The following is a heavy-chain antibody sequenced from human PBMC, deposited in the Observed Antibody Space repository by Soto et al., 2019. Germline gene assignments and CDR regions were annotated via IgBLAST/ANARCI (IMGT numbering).Heavy chain of an antibody. CDR1: GFTFSSYA. CDR2: IIGSGTST. J-gene: IGHJ4*02. CDR3: AKGKGLTVSSTNY. V-gene: IGHV3-23*01. D-gene: IGHD2-2*01. Sequence: EVQLLESGGGLVQPGGSLRLSCAASGFTFSSYAMSWVRQAPGMGQEWVSGIIGSGTSTYYADSVKGRFTISRDNSKNTLFLQMNSLRAEDTAVYYCAKGKGLTVSSTNYWGQGTLVTVSS.